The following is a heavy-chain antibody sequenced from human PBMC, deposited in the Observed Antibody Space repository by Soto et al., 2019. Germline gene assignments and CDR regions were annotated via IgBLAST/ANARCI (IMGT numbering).Heavy chain of an antibody. D-gene: IGHD3-16*02. CDR2: IYHSGST. Sequence: ETLSLTCAVSGGSISSSHWWSWVRQPPGKGLEWIGEIYHSGSTNYNPSLKSRVTISVDKSKNQFSLKLSSVTAADTAVYYCARLGYDYVWGSYRYIGNFDYWGQGTLVTVSS. CDR3: ARLGYDYVWGSYRYIGNFDY. V-gene: IGHV4-4*02. CDR1: GGSISSSHW. J-gene: IGHJ4*02.